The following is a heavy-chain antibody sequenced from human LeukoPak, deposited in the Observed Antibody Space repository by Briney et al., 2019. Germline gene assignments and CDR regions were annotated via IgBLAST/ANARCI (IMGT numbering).Heavy chain of an antibody. CDR3: ATAQPGYCSSTSRHGDAFDI. Sequence: ASVKVSCKVSGYTLTELSMHWVRQAPGKGLEWMGGFDPEDGETIYAQKFQGRVTMTEDTSTDTAYMELSSLRSEDTAVYYCATAQPGYCSSTSRHGDAFDIWGQGTMVTVSS. V-gene: IGHV1-24*01. D-gene: IGHD2-2*01. CDR1: GYTLTELS. J-gene: IGHJ3*02. CDR2: FDPEDGET.